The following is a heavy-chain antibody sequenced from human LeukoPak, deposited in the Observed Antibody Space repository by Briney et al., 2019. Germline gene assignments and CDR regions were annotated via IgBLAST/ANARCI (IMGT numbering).Heavy chain of an antibody. J-gene: IGHJ5*02. CDR1: GGSFSGYY. CDR2: INHSGST. D-gene: IGHD3-10*01. Sequence: PSETLSLTCAVYGGSFSGYYWSWIRQPPGKGLEWIGEINHSGSTNYNPSLKSRVTISVDTSKNQFSLKLSSVTAADTAVYYCARDRRGLLQRGSNWFDPWGQGTLATVSS. CDR3: ARDRRGLLQRGSNWFDP. V-gene: IGHV4-34*01.